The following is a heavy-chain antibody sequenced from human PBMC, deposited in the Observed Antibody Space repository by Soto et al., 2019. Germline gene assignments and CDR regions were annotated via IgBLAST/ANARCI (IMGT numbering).Heavy chain of an antibody. CDR3: ARDVSSGGSA. J-gene: IGHJ5*02. CDR1: GFTFSSYA. D-gene: IGHD3-3*01. CDR2: ISYDGSNK. Sequence: PGGSLRLSCAASGFTFSSYAMHWVRQAPGKGLEWVAVISYDGSNKYYADSVKGRFTISRDNSKSTLYLQMNSLRAEDTAVYYCARDVSSGGSAWGQGTLVTVSS. V-gene: IGHV3-30-3*01.